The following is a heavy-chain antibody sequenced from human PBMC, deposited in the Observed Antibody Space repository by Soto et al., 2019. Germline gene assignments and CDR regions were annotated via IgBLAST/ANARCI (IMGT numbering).Heavy chain of an antibody. CDR2: IYYSGST. Sequence: PSQTLCLTYTVSDGSISNHYWSWIRQPPGQGLEWIGYIYYSGSTNYNPSLKSRVTISVDTSKNQFSLKLSSVTAADTAVYYCAREVVVTAIDYWGQGTLVTVSP. D-gene: IGHD2-21*02. CDR1: DGSISNHY. CDR3: AREVVVTAIDY. V-gene: IGHV4-59*11. J-gene: IGHJ4*02.